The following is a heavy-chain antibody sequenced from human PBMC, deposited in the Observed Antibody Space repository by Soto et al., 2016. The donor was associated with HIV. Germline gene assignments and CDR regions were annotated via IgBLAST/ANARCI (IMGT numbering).Heavy chain of an antibody. CDR1: GFTFSSYA. CDR2: LSFDGIDT. Sequence: VQLVESGGGVVQPGRSLRLSCAASGFTFSSYAMHWVRQAPGKGLDWVAVLSFDGIDTYYADSVKGRFTISRDNSNNTLFLQMNSLRAEDTAVYYCARARPKKWLLDAFDIWGQGDNGHRLF. J-gene: IGHJ3*02. D-gene: IGHD3-22*01. CDR3: ARARPKKWLLDAFDI. V-gene: IGHV3-30*04.